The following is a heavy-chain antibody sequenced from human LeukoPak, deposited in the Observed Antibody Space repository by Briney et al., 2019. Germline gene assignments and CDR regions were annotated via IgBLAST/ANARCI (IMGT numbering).Heavy chain of an antibody. CDR3: ARSVVTLYWYFDL. Sequence: SETLSLTCTVSGGSISSSSYYWGWIRQPPGKGLEWIGSIYYSGSTYYNPSLKSRVTISVDTSKNQFSLKLSSVTTADTAVYYCARSVVTLYWYFDLWGRGTLVTVSS. V-gene: IGHV4-39*07. D-gene: IGHD4-23*01. J-gene: IGHJ2*01. CDR1: GGSISSSSYY. CDR2: IYYSGST.